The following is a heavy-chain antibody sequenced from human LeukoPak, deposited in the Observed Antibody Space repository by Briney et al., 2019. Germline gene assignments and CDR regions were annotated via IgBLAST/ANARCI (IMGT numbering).Heavy chain of an antibody. J-gene: IGHJ6*04. CDR1: GFTFRRYG. CDR2: ISGSGGNT. CDR3: AELGITMIGGV. Sequence: PGGSLRLSCAASGFTFRRYGMSWVRQAPGKGLEWVSAISGSGGNTFYGDSVKGRFTISRDNSRNTLYLQMNSLRAEDTAVYYCAELGITMIGGVWGKGTTVTISS. D-gene: IGHD3-10*02. V-gene: IGHV3-23*01.